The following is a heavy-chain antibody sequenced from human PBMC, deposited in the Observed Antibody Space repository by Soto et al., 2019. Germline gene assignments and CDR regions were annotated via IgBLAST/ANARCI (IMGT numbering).Heavy chain of an antibody. Sequence: SETLSLTCTVSGGSISSYYWSWIRQPPGKGLEWIGYVYYTGTTNYNPSLKSRVTVSVDTSKNQFSLRLTSVTAADTAMYFCARGDSFGSGRELFDYWGQGTRVTVSS. CDR2: VYYTGTT. CDR1: GGSISSYY. CDR3: ARGDSFGSGRELFDY. J-gene: IGHJ4*02. D-gene: IGHD3-10*01. V-gene: IGHV4-59*01.